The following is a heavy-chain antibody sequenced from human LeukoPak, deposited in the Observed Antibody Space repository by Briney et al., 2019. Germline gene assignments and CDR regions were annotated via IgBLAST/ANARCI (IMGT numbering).Heavy chain of an antibody. J-gene: IGHJ4*02. CDR2: ISRFSYCL. V-gene: IGHV3-21*01. CDR3: ARSSCWYLVCDY. D-gene: IGHD6-19*01. Sequence: WVSSISRFSYCLYNADSVKDRFTISRHNANNSLYLQVNSLRAEDTAVYYFARSSCWYLVCDYWGQRTRVTVSS.